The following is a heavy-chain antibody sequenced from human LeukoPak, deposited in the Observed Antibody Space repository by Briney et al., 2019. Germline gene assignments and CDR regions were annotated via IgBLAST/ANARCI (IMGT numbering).Heavy chain of an antibody. CDR2: ISKSSSYI. J-gene: IGHJ4*02. Sequence: GGSLRLSCAASGVTLSTYSMNWVRQAPGKGLEWVSYISKSSSYIYYADSVKGRFTISRDNAKNSLYLQMNSLRAEDTAIYYCARGPSGSYVDYWGQGTLVTVSS. V-gene: IGHV3-21*01. D-gene: IGHD1-26*01. CDR3: ARGPSGSYVDY. CDR1: GVTLSTYS.